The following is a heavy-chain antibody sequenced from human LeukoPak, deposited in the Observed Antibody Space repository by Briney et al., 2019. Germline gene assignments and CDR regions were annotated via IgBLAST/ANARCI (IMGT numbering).Heavy chain of an antibody. CDR3: ARSSDDYVDAFDI. D-gene: IGHD4-17*01. V-gene: IGHV4-30-4*01. CDR2: IYYSGST. Sequence: PSETLSLTCTVSGGSISSGDYYWSWIRQPPGKGLEWIGYIYYSGSTYYNPSLKSRVTISVDTSKNQFSLKLSSVTAADTAVYYCARSSDDYVDAFDIWGQGTMVTVSS. J-gene: IGHJ3*02. CDR1: GGSISSGDYY.